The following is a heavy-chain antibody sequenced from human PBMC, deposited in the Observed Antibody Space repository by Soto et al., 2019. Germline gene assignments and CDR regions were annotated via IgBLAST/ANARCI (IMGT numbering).Heavy chain of an antibody. CDR1: GFTVSSNY. CDR2: IYSGGST. V-gene: IGHV3-53*02. Sequence: EVQLVETGGGLIQPGGSLRLSCAASGFTVSSNYMSWVRQAPGKGLEWVSVIYSGGSTYYADSVKGRFTISRDNSKNTLYLQMNSLRAEDTAVYYCATSRSSSTSYTRGYYYGMDVWGQGTTVTVSS. D-gene: IGHD2-2*01. CDR3: ATSRSSSTSYTRGYYYGMDV. J-gene: IGHJ6*02.